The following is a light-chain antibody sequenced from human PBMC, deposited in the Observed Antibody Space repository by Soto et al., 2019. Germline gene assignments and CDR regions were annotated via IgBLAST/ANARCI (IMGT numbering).Light chain of an antibody. Sequence: QSALTQPASVSGSPGQSIIISCTGTSSDVDTYKYVSWYQQHPGKAPKLMISEVSHRPSGVSDRFSGSKSGNTASLTISGLQAEDEADYYCCSYAGSTTRVLFGGGTK. V-gene: IGLV2-14*01. CDR2: EVS. CDR1: SSDVDTYKY. J-gene: IGLJ2*01. CDR3: CSYAGSTTRVL.